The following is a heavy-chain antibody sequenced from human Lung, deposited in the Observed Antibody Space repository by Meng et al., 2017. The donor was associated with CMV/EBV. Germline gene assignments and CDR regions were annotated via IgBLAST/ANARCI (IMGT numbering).Heavy chain of an antibody. Sequence: ASVXVSXXASGYTFTGYHIHWVRQAPGQGLQWMGWINSYTGGTISAQKFQGRVTMTRDTSISTASMELRRLTSDDTAVYFCARAIAVAGTAPFDYWGQGTLVTVSS. V-gene: IGHV1-2*02. CDR2: INSYTGGT. J-gene: IGHJ4*02. D-gene: IGHD6-19*01. CDR1: GYTFTGYH. CDR3: ARAIAVAGTAPFDY.